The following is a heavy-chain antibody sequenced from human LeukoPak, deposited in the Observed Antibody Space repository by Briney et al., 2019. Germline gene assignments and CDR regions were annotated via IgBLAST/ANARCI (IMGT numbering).Heavy chain of an antibody. V-gene: IGHV4-34*01. CDR2: INHSGST. J-gene: IGHJ4*02. D-gene: IGHD3-3*01. CDR3: ARVAFWSGYYFDY. Sequence: SETLSLTCAVYGGSFSGYYWSWIRQPPGKGLEWIGEINHSGSTNYNPSLKSRVTMSVDTSKNQFSLKLSSVTAADTAVYYCARVAFWSGYYFDYWGQGTLVTVSS. CDR1: GGSFSGYY.